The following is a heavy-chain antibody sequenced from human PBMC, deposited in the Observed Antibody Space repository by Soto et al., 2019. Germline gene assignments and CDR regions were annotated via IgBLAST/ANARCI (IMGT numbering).Heavy chain of an antibody. CDR1: GYTFTSYY. Sequence: ASVKVSCKASGYTFTSYYMHWVRQAPGQGLEWMGIINPSGGSRSNAQKFQGRVTMTRDTSTSTVYMELSRLRSDDTAVYYCARAYTALHAFDTWGQGTMVTVSS. CDR2: INPSGGSR. V-gene: IGHV1-46*01. J-gene: IGHJ3*02. CDR3: ARAYTALHAFDT. D-gene: IGHD3-16*01.